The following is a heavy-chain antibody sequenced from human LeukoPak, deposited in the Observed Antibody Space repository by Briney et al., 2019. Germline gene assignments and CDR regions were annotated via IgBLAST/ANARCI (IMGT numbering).Heavy chain of an antibody. CDR3: ARIGIAVAAHAVYFDY. CDR1: GFTFSSYW. V-gene: IGHV3-7*03. D-gene: IGHD6-19*01. CDR2: IKQDGSEK. Sequence: GGSLRLSCAASGFTFSSYWMSWVRQAPGKGLEWVANIKQDGSEKYYVDSVKGRFTISRDNAKNSLYLQMNGLRAEDTAVYYCARIGIAVAAHAVYFDYWGQGTLVTVSS. J-gene: IGHJ4*02.